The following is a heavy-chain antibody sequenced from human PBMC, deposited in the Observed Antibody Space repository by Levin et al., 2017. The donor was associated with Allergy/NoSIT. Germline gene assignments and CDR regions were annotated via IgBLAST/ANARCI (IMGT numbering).Heavy chain of an antibody. CDR3: ARVDILTGYYKGNDAFDI. CDR2: IYYSGST. V-gene: IGHV4-59*01. Sequence: GSLRLSCTVSGGSISSYYWSWIRQPPGKGLEWIGYIYYSGSTNYNPSLKSRVTISVDTSKNQFSLKLSSVTAADTAVYYCARVDILTGYYKGNDAFDIWGQGTMVTVSS. J-gene: IGHJ3*02. D-gene: IGHD3-9*01. CDR1: GGSISSYY.